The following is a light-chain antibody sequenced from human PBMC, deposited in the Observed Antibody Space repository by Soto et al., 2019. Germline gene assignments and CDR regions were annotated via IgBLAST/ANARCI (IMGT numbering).Light chain of an antibody. CDR3: VLYMGSGISV. CDR1: SGSVSTNYY. J-gene: IGLJ7*01. V-gene: IGLV8-61*01. CDR2: STN. Sequence: QTVVTQEPSFSVSPGGTVTLTCGLNSGSVSTNYYPSWYHQTPGQAPRTLIYSTNTRCSGVPDRFSGSILGNKAALTITGAQADDESDYYCVLYMGSGISVFGGGTQLTV.